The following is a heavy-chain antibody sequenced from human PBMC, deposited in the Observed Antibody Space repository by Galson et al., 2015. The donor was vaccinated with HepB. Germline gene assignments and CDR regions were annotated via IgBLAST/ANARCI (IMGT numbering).Heavy chain of an antibody. CDR1: GFSLSSFGMR. CDR2: IDWDDEK. J-gene: IGHJ4*02. CDR3: TRMKPSTMNFEF. V-gene: IGHV2-70*04. Sequence: PALVKPTQTLTLTCTVSGFSLSSFGMRMNWIRQSPGKALEWLARIDWDDEKFYNSSLKTRLTVSMDTSKNQVFLTMTKTEYVDTATYYCTRMKPSTMNFEFWGRGSLVTVSS. D-gene: IGHD3/OR15-3a*01.